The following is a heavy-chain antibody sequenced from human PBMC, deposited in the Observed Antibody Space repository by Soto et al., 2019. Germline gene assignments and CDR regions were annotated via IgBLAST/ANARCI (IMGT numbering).Heavy chain of an antibody. V-gene: IGHV3-48*03. J-gene: IGHJ4*02. CDR2: ISSSGSTI. CDR3: ARVGRNWSHY. Sequence: PGGSLRLSCAASGFTFSSYEMNWVRQAPGKGLEWVSYISSSGSTIYYADFVKGRFTISRDNAKNSLYLQMNSLRAEDTAVYYCARVGRNWSHYWGQGTLVTVSS. CDR1: GFTFSSYE.